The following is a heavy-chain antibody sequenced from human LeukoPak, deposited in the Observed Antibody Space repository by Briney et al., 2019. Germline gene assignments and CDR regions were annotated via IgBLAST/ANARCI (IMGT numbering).Heavy chain of an antibody. CDR3: ARDRGGGDYYDSSGYPPPQFDP. D-gene: IGHD3-22*01. Sequence: GGSLRLSCAAFGFTFSDYYMSWICQAPGKGLEWVSYISSSGSTIYYADSVKGRFTISRDNAKNSLYLQMNSLRAEDTAVYYCARDRGGGDYYDSSGYPPPQFDPWGQGTLVTVSS. CDR1: GFTFSDYY. J-gene: IGHJ5*02. V-gene: IGHV3-11*01. CDR2: ISSSGSTI.